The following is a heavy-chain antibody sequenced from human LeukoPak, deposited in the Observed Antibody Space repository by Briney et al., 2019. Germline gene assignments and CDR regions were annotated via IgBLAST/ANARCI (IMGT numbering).Heavy chain of an antibody. Sequence: SGGSLRLSCAASGFTFSTYAMNWVRQAPGKGLEWVSAINGRGDNTYYADSVKGRFTISRDNSKSTLFLQMNSLRAEDTAIYYCAKDRVSPGFNLFDPWGQGTLVTVSS. D-gene: IGHD2/OR15-2a*01. CDR3: AKDRVSPGFNLFDP. CDR1: GFTFSTYA. CDR2: INGRGDNT. V-gene: IGHV3-23*01. J-gene: IGHJ5*02.